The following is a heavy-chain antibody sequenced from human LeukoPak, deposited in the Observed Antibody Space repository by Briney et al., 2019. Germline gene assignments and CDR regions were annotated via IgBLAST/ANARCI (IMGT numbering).Heavy chain of an antibody. J-gene: IGHJ3*02. Sequence: SETLSLTCTVSGGSISSGGYYWSWIRQHPGKGLEWIGCIYYSGTTYYHPSLTSRVAISVDTSKNQFSLKLSSVTAADTAVYYCARSWNGPDDAFDIWGQGTMVTVSS. CDR3: ARSWNGPDDAFDI. CDR2: IYYSGTT. V-gene: IGHV4-31*03. CDR1: GGSISSGGYY. D-gene: IGHD1-1*01.